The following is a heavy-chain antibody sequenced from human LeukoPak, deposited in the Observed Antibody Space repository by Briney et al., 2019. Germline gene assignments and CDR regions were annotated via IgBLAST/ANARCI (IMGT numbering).Heavy chain of an antibody. CDR2: IYPGDSDT. CDR1: GCSFTTYW. V-gene: IGHV5-51*01. CDR3: ARQPTTVTTRDAFDI. Sequence: GASLQISCKSSGCSFTTYWIGWGRQLPGKGLEGMGIIYPGDSDTRYSPSFQGQVTISADKSISTAYLQWSSLKASDTAMYYCARQPTTVTTRDAFDIWGQGTMVTVSS. J-gene: IGHJ3*02. D-gene: IGHD4-17*01.